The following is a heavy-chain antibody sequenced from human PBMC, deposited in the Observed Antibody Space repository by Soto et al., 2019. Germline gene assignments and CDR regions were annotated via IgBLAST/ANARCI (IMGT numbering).Heavy chain of an antibody. CDR2: IYHSGTT. V-gene: IGHV4-4*02. Sequence: LSLTCAVSGGSISSSNWWTWVRQPPGKGLEWIGEIYHSGTTTYNPSLKNRVTISVDKSKNQFSLKVSSVTAADTAMYYCARRSGGYSYGYIPKYWFDPWGQGTLVTVSS. D-gene: IGHD5-18*01. CDR3: ARRSGGYSYGYIPKYWFDP. CDR1: GGSISSSNW. J-gene: IGHJ5*02.